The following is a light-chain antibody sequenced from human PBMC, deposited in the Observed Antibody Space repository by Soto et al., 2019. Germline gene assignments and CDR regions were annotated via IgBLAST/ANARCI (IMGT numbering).Light chain of an antibody. CDR2: AAS. CDR3: LQHNSYPWT. Sequence: DIQMTPSPSTLSASVGDRVTIPCRASQSISSWLAWYQQKPGKAPRRLIYAASSLRSGVPSRFSGSGSGTEFSLAISSLQPEDFATYYCLQHNSYPWTFGQGTKVDIK. V-gene: IGKV1-5*01. CDR1: QSISSW. J-gene: IGKJ1*01.